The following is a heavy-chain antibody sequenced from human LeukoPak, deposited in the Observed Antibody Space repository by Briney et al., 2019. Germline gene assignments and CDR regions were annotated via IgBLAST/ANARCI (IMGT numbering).Heavy chain of an antibody. V-gene: IGHV3-23*01. CDR2: ISGSGGST. CDR1: GFTFSSYS. Sequence: PGGSLRLSCAASGFTFSSYSMNWVRQAPGKGLEWVSAISGSGGSTYYADSVKGRFTISRDNSKNTLYLQMNSLRAEDTAVYYCAKASIPGPLPGLWGQGTMVTVSS. J-gene: IGHJ3*01. D-gene: IGHD1-14*01. CDR3: AKASIPGPLPGL.